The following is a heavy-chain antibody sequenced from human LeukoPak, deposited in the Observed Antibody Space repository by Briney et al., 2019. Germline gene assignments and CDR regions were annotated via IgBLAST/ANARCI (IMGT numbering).Heavy chain of an antibody. CDR2: IYYSGST. J-gene: IGHJ3*02. CDR1: GGSISSSSYY. V-gene: IGHV4-39*01. D-gene: IGHD1-26*01. Sequence: SETLSLTCTVSGGSISSSSYYWGWIRQPPGKGLEWIGSIYYSGSTYYNPSLKSRVTISVDTSKNQFSLKLSSVTAADTAVYYCARPNSGSYPNDAFDIWGQGTMVTVSS. CDR3: ARPNSGSYPNDAFDI.